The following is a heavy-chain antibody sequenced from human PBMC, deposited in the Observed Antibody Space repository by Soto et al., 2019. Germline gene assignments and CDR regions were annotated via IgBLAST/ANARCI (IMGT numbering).Heavy chain of an antibody. Sequence: QVQLVQSAAEVKNPGASVKVSCKTSGYIFSDFGIGWVRQAPGQGLEWMGWISGYDGHTNYAQNLQGRVTITTDTSTSTGYMELRGLRSDATAVYYCAREVASRGGQYDYWGQGTLVTVSS. CDR1: GYIFSDFG. CDR2: ISGYDGHT. V-gene: IGHV1-18*01. CDR3: AREVASRGGQYDY. J-gene: IGHJ4*02. D-gene: IGHD3-16*01.